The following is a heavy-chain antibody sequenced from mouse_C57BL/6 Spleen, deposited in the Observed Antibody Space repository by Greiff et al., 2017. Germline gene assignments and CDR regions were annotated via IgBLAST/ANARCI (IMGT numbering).Heavy chain of an antibody. J-gene: IGHJ4*01. CDR1: GYTFTSYG. V-gene: IGHV1-81*01. CDR3: ARDTLYYGYDGYAMDY. Sequence: QVHVKQSGAELARPGASVKLSCKASGYTFTSYGISWVKQRTGQGLEWIGEIYPRSGNTYYNEKFKGKATLTADKSSSTAYMELCSLTSEDSAVYCCARDTLYYGYDGYAMDYWGQGTSVTVSS. D-gene: IGHD2-2*01. CDR2: IYPRSGNT.